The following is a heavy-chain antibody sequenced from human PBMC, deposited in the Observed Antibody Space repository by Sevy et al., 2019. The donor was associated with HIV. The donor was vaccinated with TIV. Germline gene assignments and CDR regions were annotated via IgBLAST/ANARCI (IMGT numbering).Heavy chain of an antibody. Sequence: GGSLRLSCAASGFTFSDYYMSWIRQAPGKGLEWVSYISSSGSTIYYADSVKGRFTISRDNAKNSLYLQMNSLRVEDTAVYYCARRQYCSSTSCYKDRYYYGMDVWGQGTTVTVSS. V-gene: IGHV3-11*01. J-gene: IGHJ6*02. CDR1: GFTFSDYY. D-gene: IGHD2-2*02. CDR2: ISSSGSTI. CDR3: ARRQYCSSTSCYKDRYYYGMDV.